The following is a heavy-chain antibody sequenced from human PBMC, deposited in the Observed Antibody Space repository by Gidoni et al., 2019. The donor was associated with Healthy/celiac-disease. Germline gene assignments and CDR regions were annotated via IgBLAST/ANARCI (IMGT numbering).Heavy chain of an antibody. CDR1: GFPFSSYG. V-gene: IGHV3-30*18. Sequence: QVQLVASGGGAVQPGRSLRLPCAASGFPFSSYGMHWVRQAPGKGLEWVAVISYDGSNKYYADSVKGRFTISRDNSKNTLYLQMNSLRAEDTAVYYCAKDLLVVAATPGLGDVWGQGTTVTVSS. CDR2: ISYDGSNK. D-gene: IGHD2-15*01. CDR3: AKDLLVVAATPGLGDV. J-gene: IGHJ6*02.